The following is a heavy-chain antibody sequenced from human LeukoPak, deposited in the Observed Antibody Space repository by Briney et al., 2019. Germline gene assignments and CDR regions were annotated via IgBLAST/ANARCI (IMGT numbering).Heavy chain of an antibody. CDR1: GFTFSSYA. CDR3: AKGQYCSGGSCYFYFDY. D-gene: IGHD2-15*01. CDR2: ISGSGGST. V-gene: IGHV3-23*01. J-gene: IGHJ4*02. Sequence: GGSLRLSCAASGFTFSSYAMSWVRQAPGKGLEWVSAISGSGGSTYYADSVKGRFTISRDNSKNTLYLQMSSLRAEDTAVYYCAKGQYCSGGSCYFYFDYWGQGTLVTVSS.